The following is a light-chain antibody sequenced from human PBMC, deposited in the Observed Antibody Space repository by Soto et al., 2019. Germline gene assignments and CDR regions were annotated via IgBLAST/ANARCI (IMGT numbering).Light chain of an antibody. CDR1: QRVISSS. J-gene: IGKJ4*01. V-gene: IGKV3-20*01. Sequence: EIVMTQSPATLSVSPGETATLSCRASQRVISSSLAWYQQKPGQSPRLLISYASTRSTGIPDRFSGSGSGTDFSLTISKLEPEDFAVYYCQQYGSSPLTFGGGTKVDIK. CDR2: YAS. CDR3: QQYGSSPLT.